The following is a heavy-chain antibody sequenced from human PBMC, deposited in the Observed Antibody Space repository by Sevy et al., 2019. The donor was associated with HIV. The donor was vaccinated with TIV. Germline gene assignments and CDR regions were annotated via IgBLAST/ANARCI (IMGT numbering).Heavy chain of an antibody. Sequence: ASVKVSCKASGGTFSSYAISWVRQAPGQGLEWMGGIIPIFGTANYAQKFQGRVTITADESTSTAYMELSSLRSEDTAVYYCARAHVVTAIQYYFDYWGQGTLVTVSS. J-gene: IGHJ4*02. V-gene: IGHV1-69*13. CDR1: GGTFSSYA. CDR3: ARAHVVTAIQYYFDY. D-gene: IGHD2-21*02. CDR2: IIPIFGTA.